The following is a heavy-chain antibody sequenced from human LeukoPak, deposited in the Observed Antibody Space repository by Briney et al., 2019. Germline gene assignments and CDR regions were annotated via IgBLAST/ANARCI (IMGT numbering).Heavy chain of an antibody. CDR2: ISYDGSNK. D-gene: IGHD2-2*02. CDR1: GFTFSSYA. J-gene: IGHJ4*02. Sequence: PGGSLRLSCAASGFTFSSYAMHWVRQAPGKGLEWVAVISYDGSNKYYADSVKGRFTISRDNSKNTLYLQMNSLRAEDTAVYYCARGTCVWSSCYISSFDYWGQGTLVTVSS. CDR3: ARGTCVWSSCYISSFDY. V-gene: IGHV3-30-3*01.